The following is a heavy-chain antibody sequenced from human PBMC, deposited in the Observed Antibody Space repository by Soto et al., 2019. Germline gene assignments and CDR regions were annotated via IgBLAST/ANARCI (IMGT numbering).Heavy chain of an antibody. V-gene: IGHV1-69*06. CDR2: IIPIFGTP. D-gene: IGHD3-3*02. J-gene: IGHJ4*02. CDR3: ARDLEFRDGNISHLDY. Sequence: ASVKVSCKASGGTFSSHTFNWVRQAPGQGLEWMGGIIPIFGTPNYAQKFQGRVTITADKSTNTVYLELSSLRSEDTAIYYCARDLEFRDGNISHLDYWGQGTLVTVSS. CDR1: GGTFSSHT.